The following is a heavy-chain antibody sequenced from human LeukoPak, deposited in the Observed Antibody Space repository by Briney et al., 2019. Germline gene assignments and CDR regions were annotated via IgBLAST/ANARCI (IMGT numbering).Heavy chain of an antibody. CDR1: GFTFTTYW. D-gene: IGHD3-22*01. CDR2: IKQDGSEK. Sequence: VGSLRLSCAASGFTFTTYWMSWVRQAPGKGLEWVANIKQDGSEKYYVYSVKGRFTISRDNAKNSLYLQMNSLRAEDTAVYYCARSITMIVVDPLFYMDVWGKGTTVTVSS. CDR3: ARSITMIVVDPLFYMDV. V-gene: IGHV3-7*01. J-gene: IGHJ6*03.